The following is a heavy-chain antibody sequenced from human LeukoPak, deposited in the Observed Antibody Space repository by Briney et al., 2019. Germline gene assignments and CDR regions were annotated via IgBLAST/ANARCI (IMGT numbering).Heavy chain of an antibody. Sequence: GSLRLSCAASGFTFSSYAMSWVRQAPGEGLEWVSAISGSGGSTYYADSVKGRFTIPRDNSKNTLYMQMISLRAEDTAVYYCAKDAGASDTAMVLGLFDYWGQGALVTVSS. CDR3: AKDAGASDTAMVLGLFDY. D-gene: IGHD5-18*01. CDR1: GFTFSSYA. CDR2: ISGSGGST. V-gene: IGHV3-23*01. J-gene: IGHJ4*02.